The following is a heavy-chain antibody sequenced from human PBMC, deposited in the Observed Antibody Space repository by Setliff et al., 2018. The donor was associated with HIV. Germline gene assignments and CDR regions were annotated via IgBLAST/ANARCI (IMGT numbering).Heavy chain of an antibody. CDR1: GGTFSSYA. Sequence: ASVKVSCKASGGTFSSYAISWVRQAPGQGLEWMGWINTHSGYTNYAQNVQGRVTVTMGTSTSTAYMELRSLKSDDTAVYYCARGKTWLRFLDYWGQGTLVTVSS. D-gene: IGHD5-12*01. CDR2: INTHSGYT. V-gene: IGHV1-18*01. J-gene: IGHJ4*02. CDR3: ARGKTWLRFLDY.